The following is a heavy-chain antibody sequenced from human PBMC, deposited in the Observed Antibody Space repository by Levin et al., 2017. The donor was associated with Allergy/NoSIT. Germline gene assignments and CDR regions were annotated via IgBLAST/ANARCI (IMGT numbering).Heavy chain of an antibody. CDR3: AREFRDDYSTDNQDAFDW. J-gene: IGHJ3*01. CDR2: INRDGTIT. Sequence: GESLKISCAASGFTFRNYWMHWVRQAPGKGLMWVSRINRDGTITSYADPVQGLFTLSRDDDKNTVYLQLNSLRAEDTAVYYCAREFRDDYSTDNQDAFDWRGHGGRVT. V-gene: IGHV3-74*01. CDR1: GFTFRNYW. D-gene: IGHD3-9*01.